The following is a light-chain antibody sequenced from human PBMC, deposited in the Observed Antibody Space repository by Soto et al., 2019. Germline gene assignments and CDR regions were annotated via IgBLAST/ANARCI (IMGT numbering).Light chain of an antibody. V-gene: IGKV3-20*01. CDR3: QQYGSSPLT. CDR1: KSVRSNY. CDR2: DAS. J-gene: IGKJ4*01. Sequence: EIVLTQSPDTLSLSPGERATLSCRASKSVRSNYLAWYQQKHDQTLRFFIYDASSRASGIPDRFSGSGSGTYFTLTISCLEPEDFAVYYCQQYGSSPLTFGGGTKVDIK.